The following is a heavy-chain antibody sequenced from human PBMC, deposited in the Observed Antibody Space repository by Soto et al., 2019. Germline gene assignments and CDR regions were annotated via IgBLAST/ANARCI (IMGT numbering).Heavy chain of an antibody. CDR1: GFAFSSYA. J-gene: IGHJ6*02. CDR3: AKDLSITMVRPV. CDR2: ISGSGGST. D-gene: IGHD3-10*01. V-gene: IGHV3-23*01. Sequence: GGSLRLSCAASGFAFSSYAMSWVRQAPGKGLEWVSAISGSGGSTYYADSVKGRFTISRDNSKNTLYLQMNSLRAEDTAVYYCAKDLSITMVRPVWGQGTTVTVSS.